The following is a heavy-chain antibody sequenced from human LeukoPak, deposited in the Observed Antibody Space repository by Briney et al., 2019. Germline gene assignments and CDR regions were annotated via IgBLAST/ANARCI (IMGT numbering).Heavy chain of an antibody. J-gene: IGHJ4*02. CDR3: ARHLTASNFPFDY. Sequence: SETLSLTCTVSAGSISTYYWSWIRQPPGKGLEWIGYIYYSGSTNYNPSLKSRVTISVDTSKNHFSLKLSSVTAADTAVYYCARHLTASNFPFDYWGQGTLVTVSS. CDR1: AGSISTYY. D-gene: IGHD2-21*02. CDR2: IYYSGST. V-gene: IGHV4-59*08.